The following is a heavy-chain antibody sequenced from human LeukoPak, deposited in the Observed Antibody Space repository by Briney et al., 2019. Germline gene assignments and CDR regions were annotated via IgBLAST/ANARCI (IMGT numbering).Heavy chain of an antibody. CDR1: GGSFSGYY. CDR2: INHSGST. CDR3: ARVDLGYCSSTSCQPAPFGYYYYYMDV. Sequence: SETLSLTCAVYGGSFSGYYWSWIRQPPGKGLEWIGEINHSGSTNYNPSPKSRVTISVDTSKNQFSLKLSSVTAADTAVYYCARVDLGYCSSTSCQPAPFGYYYYYMDVWGKGTTVTVSS. D-gene: IGHD2-2*01. J-gene: IGHJ6*03. V-gene: IGHV4-34*01.